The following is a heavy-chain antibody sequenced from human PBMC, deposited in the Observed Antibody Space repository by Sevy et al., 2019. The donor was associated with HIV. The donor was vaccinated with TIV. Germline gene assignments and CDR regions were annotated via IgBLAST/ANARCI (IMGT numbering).Heavy chain of an antibody. Sequence: SETLSLTCAVYGGSFSGYYWSWIRQPPGRGLEWIGEINHSGSTNYNPSLKSRVTISVDTSKNQFSLKLSSVTAADTAVYYCARRGGPPGIAATVTFFDYWGQGTLVTVSS. CDR3: ARRGGPPGIAATVTFFDY. CDR2: INHSGST. V-gene: IGHV4-34*01. CDR1: GGSFSGYY. D-gene: IGHD6-13*01. J-gene: IGHJ4*02.